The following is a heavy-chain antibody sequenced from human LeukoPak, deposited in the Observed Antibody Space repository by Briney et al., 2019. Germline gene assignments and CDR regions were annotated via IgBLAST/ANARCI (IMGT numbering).Heavy chain of an antibody. Sequence: PSETLSLTCAVYGGSFSGYYWSWIRQPPGKGLEWIGEINHGGSTNYNPSLKSRVTISVDTSKNQFSLKLSSVTAADTAVYYCYYYDSSGYLDYWGQGTLVTVSS. V-gene: IGHV4-34*01. CDR3: YYYDSSGYLDY. CDR2: INHGGST. J-gene: IGHJ4*02. D-gene: IGHD3-22*01. CDR1: GGSFSGYY.